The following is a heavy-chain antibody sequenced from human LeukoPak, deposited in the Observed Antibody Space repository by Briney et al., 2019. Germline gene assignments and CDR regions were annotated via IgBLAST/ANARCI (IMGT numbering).Heavy chain of an antibody. CDR2: IRSKANSYAT. D-gene: IGHD4-17*01. J-gene: IGHJ4*02. CDR1: GFTFSGSA. Sequence: PGGSLRLSCAASGFTFSGSAMHWVRQASGKGLEWVGRIRSKANSYATAYAASVKGRFTISRDDSKNTAHLQMNSLKTEDTAVYYCTRRSTYGDSFDYWGQGTLVTVSS. CDR3: TRRSTYGDSFDY. V-gene: IGHV3-73*01.